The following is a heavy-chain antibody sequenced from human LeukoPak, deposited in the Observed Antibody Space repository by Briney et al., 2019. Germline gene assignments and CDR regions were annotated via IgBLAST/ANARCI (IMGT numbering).Heavy chain of an antibody. V-gene: IGHV1-69*04. D-gene: IGHD6-13*01. CDR3: ARDLSGEQQLFN. CDR2: IIPILGIA. J-gene: IGHJ4*02. Sequence: HGESLKISCKGSGNSFTNYWIGWVRQMPGKGLEWMGRIIPILGIANYAQKFQGRVTITADKSTSTAYMELSSLRSEDTAVYYCARDLSGEQQLFNWGQGTLVTVSS. CDR1: GNSFTNYW.